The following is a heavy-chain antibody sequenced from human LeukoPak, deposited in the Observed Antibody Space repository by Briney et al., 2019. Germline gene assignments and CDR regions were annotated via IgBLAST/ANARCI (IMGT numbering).Heavy chain of an antibody. V-gene: IGHV1-2*02. CDR2: INPNSGGT. CDR1: GYTFTGYY. Sequence: ASVKVSCKASGYTFTGYYMHWVRQAPGQGLEWMGWINPNSGGTNYAQKFQGRVTMTRDTSISTAYMELSRLRSDDTAVYYCARGMERYDYVWGSYPREGNFDYWGQGTLVTVSS. CDR3: ARGMERYDYVWGSYPREGNFDY. J-gene: IGHJ4*02. D-gene: IGHD3-16*02.